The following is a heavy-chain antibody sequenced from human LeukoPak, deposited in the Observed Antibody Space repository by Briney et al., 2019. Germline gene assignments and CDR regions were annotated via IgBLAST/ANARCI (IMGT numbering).Heavy chain of an antibody. V-gene: IGHV3-72*01. CDR3: ARSMYGEGRRIIDFDY. J-gene: IGHJ4*02. D-gene: IGHD4/OR15-4a*01. CDR2: TRNKVNSYTT. Sequence: GGSLRLSCAASGFTFSDQYIDWVRQAPGKGLEWVARTRNKVNSYTTAYAASVTGRFTVSRDDSSNSVHLQMNSLKIEDTAVYYCARSMYGEGRRIIDFDYWGQGPLLTVSS. CDR1: GFTFSDQY.